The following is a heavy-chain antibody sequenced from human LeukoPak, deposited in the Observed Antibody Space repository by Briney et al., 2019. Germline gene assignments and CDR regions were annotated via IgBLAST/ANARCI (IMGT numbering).Heavy chain of an antibody. D-gene: IGHD1-26*01. Sequence: GGSLRLSCAASGFTVSSNYMSSVRQAPGKGLEWVSVIYSGGSTYYADSVKGRFTISRDNSKNTLYLQMNSLRAEDTAVYYCASTGPVGATYYMDVWGKGTTVTVSS. V-gene: IGHV3-53*01. CDR1: GFTVSSNY. CDR2: IYSGGST. J-gene: IGHJ6*03. CDR3: ASTGPVGATYYMDV.